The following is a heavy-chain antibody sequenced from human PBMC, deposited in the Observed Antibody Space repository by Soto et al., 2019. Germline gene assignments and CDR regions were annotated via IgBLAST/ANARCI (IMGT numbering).Heavy chain of an antibody. V-gene: IGHV6-1*01. CDR1: GDSVSSNSAA. CDR3: ARDRVPQLGYYYYYYMDV. Sequence: SQTLSLTCAISGDSVSSNSAAWNWIRQSPSRGLEWLGRTYYRSKWYNDYAVSVKSRITINPDTSKNQFSLQLNSVTPEDTAVYYCARDRVPQLGYYYYYYMDVWGKGTTVTVAS. D-gene: IGHD6-13*01. J-gene: IGHJ6*03. CDR2: TYYRSKWYN.